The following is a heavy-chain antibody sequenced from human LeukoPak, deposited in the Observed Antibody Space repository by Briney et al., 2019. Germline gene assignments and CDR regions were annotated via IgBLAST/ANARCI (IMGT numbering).Heavy chain of an antibody. D-gene: IGHD3-22*01. CDR3: AKRGSYYYDSSREFFDY. Sequence: GRSLRLSCAPSGFTFSSHGMHCAPQAPGEGRECVAVISYDGSNTYYADSVKGRFTISRDNSKNTLYLQMNSLRAEDTAVYYCAKRGSYYYDSSREFFDYWGQGTLVTVSS. V-gene: IGHV3-30*18. CDR1: GFTFSSHG. J-gene: IGHJ4*02. CDR2: ISYDGSNT.